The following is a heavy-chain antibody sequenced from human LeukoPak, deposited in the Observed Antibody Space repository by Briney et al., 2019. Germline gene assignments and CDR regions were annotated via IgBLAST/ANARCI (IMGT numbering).Heavy chain of an antibody. CDR1: GGSFSGYY. D-gene: IGHD3-3*01. CDR2: INHSGST. J-gene: IGHJ5*02. V-gene: IGHV4-34*01. Sequence: PSDTLSLTCAVYGGSFSGYYWSWIRQPPGKGLEWIGEINHSGSTNYNPSLKSRVTISIDTSKNQFSLKLRSVTAADTAVYYCARGNPVTIFGVVIIPSWFGPWGQGTLVTVSS. CDR3: ARGNPVTIFGVVIIPSWFGP.